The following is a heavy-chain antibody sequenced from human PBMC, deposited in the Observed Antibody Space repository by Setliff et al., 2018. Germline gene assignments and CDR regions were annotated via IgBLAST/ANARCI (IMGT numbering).Heavy chain of an antibody. CDR2: IDHSGNT. D-gene: IGHD6-13*01. V-gene: IGHV4-4*02. J-gene: IGHJ6*03. CDR1: GDSISSGNW. CDR3: VRTDYSDGRHSMDV. Sequence: PSETLSLTCAVSGDSISSGNWWSWVRQPPEKGLEWIGEIDHSGNTNYNPSLKSRVTISVDKSTNQFSLKLNSVTAADTAVYYCVRTDYSDGRHSMDVWGKGTTVTVSS.